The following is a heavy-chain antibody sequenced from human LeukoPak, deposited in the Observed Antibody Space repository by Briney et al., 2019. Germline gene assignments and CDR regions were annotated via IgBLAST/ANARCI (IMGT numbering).Heavy chain of an antibody. CDR1: GFTFSSYG. Sequence: GGSLRLSCAASGFTFSSYGMHWVRQAPGKGLEWVAVIWYDGSNKYYADSVKGRFTISRDNSKNTLYLQMNSLRAEDMAVYYCARDPNTYYDFWSGYYNMRGYYYYGMDVWGQGTTVTVSS. CDR2: IWYDGSNK. D-gene: IGHD3-3*01. V-gene: IGHV3-33*01. J-gene: IGHJ6*02. CDR3: ARDPNTYYDFWSGYYNMRGYYYYGMDV.